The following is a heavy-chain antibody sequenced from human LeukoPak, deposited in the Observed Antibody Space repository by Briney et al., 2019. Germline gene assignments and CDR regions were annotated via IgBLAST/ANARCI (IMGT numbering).Heavy chain of an antibody. J-gene: IGHJ4*02. CDR1: GFTFSNYW. D-gene: IGHD3-22*01. V-gene: IGHV3-74*01. CDR2: LHTDGSAT. Sequence: GGSLRLSCAASGFTFSNYWMHWVRQTPGKGLGWVSRLHTDGSATFYADSVKGRFTISRDNPKNTLYLQMNSLTAEDTAIYYCAREGHYDTRGPDYWGQGTLVTVSS. CDR3: AREGHYDTRGPDY.